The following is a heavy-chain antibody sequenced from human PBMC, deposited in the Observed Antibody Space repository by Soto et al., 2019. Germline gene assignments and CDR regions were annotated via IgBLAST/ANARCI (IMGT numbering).Heavy chain of an antibody. J-gene: IGHJ4*02. CDR2: GYYSGST. V-gene: IGHV4-59*12. D-gene: IGHD3-22*01. CDR3: ARGYYYYPN. Sequence: PSETLSLTXTVSGDSISNYHWSWIRQPPGKGLEWIGYGYYSGSTNYNPSLKSRVTISVDTSKNQFSLKLSSVTAADTAVYYCARGYYYYPNWGQGTLVTVSS. CDR1: GDSISNYH.